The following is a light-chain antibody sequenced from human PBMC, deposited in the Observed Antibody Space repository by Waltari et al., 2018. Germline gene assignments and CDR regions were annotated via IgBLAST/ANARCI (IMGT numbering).Light chain of an antibody. CDR1: QSVSSF. J-gene: IGKJ4*01. Sequence: EVVMTQFPATLSLSPGERATLSCRASQSVSSFLAWYQQKPGQAPRLLIYGASTRATGIPARFSGSGSGTEFTLTISSLQSEDFAVYYCQQYNDWPPLTFGGGTKVEIK. CDR3: QQYNDWPPLT. V-gene: IGKV3-15*01. CDR2: GAS.